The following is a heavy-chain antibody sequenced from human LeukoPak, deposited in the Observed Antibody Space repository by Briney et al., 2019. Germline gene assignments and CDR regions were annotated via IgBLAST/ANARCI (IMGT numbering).Heavy chain of an antibody. Sequence: GESLKIPCQGSGYIFTSYWIGWVRPIPGKGLEWMGIIYPGDSDTRYSPSFQGQVTISADKSISTAYLQWSSLKASDTAMYYCARHPYSSSWYGYWFDPWGQGTLVTVSS. CDR3: ARHPYSSSWYGYWFDP. D-gene: IGHD6-13*01. CDR1: GYIFTSYW. CDR2: IYPGDSDT. J-gene: IGHJ5*02. V-gene: IGHV5-51*01.